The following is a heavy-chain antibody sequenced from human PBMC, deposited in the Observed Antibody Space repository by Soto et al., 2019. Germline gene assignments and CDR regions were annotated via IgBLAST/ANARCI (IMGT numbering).Heavy chain of an antibody. V-gene: IGHV1-18*01. J-gene: IGHJ4*02. Sequence: QVQSVQSGGEVKKPGASVKVSCKASGYPFTSYGISWVRQAPGQGLEWMGWISAYNGNTNYAQKFQDRITMTTHTSTTTAYMELRSLRSDDTAVYYCARGSGYHDSSAFFYWGQGTLVTVSS. CDR2: ISAYNGNT. D-gene: IGHD3-22*01. CDR1: GYPFTSYG. CDR3: ARGSGYHDSSAFFY.